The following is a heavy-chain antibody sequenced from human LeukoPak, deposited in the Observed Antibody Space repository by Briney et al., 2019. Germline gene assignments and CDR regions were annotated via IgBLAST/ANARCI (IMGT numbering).Heavy chain of an antibody. D-gene: IGHD6-13*01. Sequence: GGSLRLSCAASGFTFSSYGMHWVRQAPGKGLEWVAFIRYDGSNKYYADSVKGRFTISRDNSKNTLYLQMNSLRAEDTAVYYCAKDRLRAAAGTTGDYWGQGTLVTVSS. CDR3: AKDRLRAAAGTTGDY. V-gene: IGHV3-30*02. CDR1: GFTFSSYG. J-gene: IGHJ4*02. CDR2: IRYDGSNK.